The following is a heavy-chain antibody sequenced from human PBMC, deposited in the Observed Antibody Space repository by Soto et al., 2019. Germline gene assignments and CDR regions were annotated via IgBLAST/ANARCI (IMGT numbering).Heavy chain of an antibody. CDR3: ARGIYGSGSLADSGFDY. D-gene: IGHD3-10*01. V-gene: IGHV4-39*07. CDR2: IYYSGST. Sequence: SETLSLTCAVSGVSISSSTDSYWGWIRQPPGKGLEWIGSIYYSGSTNYNPSLKSRVTISVDTSKNQFSLKLSSVTAADTAVYYCARGIYGSGSLADSGFDYWGQGTLVTVSS. CDR1: GVSISSSTDSY. J-gene: IGHJ4*02.